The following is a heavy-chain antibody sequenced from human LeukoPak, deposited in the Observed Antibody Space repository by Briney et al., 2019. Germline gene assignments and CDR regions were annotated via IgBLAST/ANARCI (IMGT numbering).Heavy chain of an antibody. CDR1: GGSISSYY. Sequence: SETLSLTCTVSGGSISSYYWSWIRQPPGKGLEWIGNVYHTGSTHYNPSLKSRVTTSVDTSKNQFSLKVTSATAADTAVYYCARGIPAAGEFFDSWGQGTLVTVSS. CDR2: VYHTGST. V-gene: IGHV4-4*08. D-gene: IGHD6-13*01. CDR3: ARGIPAAGEFFDS. J-gene: IGHJ4*02.